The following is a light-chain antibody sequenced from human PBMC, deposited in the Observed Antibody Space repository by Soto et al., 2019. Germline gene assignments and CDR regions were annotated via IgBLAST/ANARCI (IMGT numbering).Light chain of an antibody. CDR2: GNN. V-gene: IGLV1-40*01. J-gene: IGLJ2*01. Sequence: QSVVTQPPSVSGAPGQRVTISCTGSSSNIGGGYDVHWYQQFPGRAPKLLMYGNNNRPSGVPDRFSGSKSGTSASLDITGLQADDEADYYCQSFDTRLNSVVFGGGTQLTVL. CDR3: QSFDTRLNSVV. CDR1: SSNIGGGYD.